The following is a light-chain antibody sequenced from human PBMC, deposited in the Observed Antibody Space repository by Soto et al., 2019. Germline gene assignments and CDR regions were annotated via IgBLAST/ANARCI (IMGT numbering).Light chain of an antibody. V-gene: IGKV3-15*01. CDR2: GAS. Sequence: VMTQYPATLSVSPGERATLSCRASQSISTNLAWYQQKNGQTPRLLIYGASTRAAGIPARFSGSGSGTDFTLTISSLQSEDLAVYYCQQYNNWPPFSVGPGTKVDSK. J-gene: IGKJ3*01. CDR3: QQYNNWPPFS. CDR1: QSISTN.